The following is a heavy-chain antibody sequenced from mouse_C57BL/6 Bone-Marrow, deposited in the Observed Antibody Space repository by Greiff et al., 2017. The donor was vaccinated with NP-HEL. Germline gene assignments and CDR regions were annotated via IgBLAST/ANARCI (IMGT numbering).Heavy chain of an antibody. V-gene: IGHV5-16*01. CDR3: ARDQTVGPWYFDV. J-gene: IGHJ1*03. CDR2: INYDGSST. D-gene: IGHD1-1*01. Sequence: EVHLVESEGGLVQPGSSMKLSCTASGFTFSDYYMAWVRQVPEKGLEWVANINYDGSSTYYLDSLKSRFIISRDNAKNILYLQMSSLKSEDTATYYCARDQTVGPWYFDVWGTGTTVTVSS. CDR1: GFTFSDYY.